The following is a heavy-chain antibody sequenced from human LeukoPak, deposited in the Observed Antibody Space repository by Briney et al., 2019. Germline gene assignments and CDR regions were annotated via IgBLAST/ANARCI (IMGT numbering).Heavy chain of an antibody. D-gene: IGHD3-22*01. CDR1: GGSISSGGYS. CDR3: ARVAITMRAQYFQH. V-gene: IGHV4-61*08. J-gene: IGHJ1*01. CDR2: IYYSGST. Sequence: SETLSLTCAVSGGSISSGGYSWSWIRQPPGKGLEWIGYIYYSGSTNYNPSLKSRVTISVDTSKNQFSLKLSSVTAADTAVYYCARVAITMRAQYFQHWGQGTLVTVSS.